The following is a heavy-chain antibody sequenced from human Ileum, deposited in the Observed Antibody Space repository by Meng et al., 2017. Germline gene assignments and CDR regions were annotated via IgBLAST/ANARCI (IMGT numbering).Heavy chain of an antibody. Sequence: EVQLVESGGGLVKPGGSLRLSCVASGFSFSSNGMNWVRQAPGKGLEWVASISSSSSYADSVKGRFTISRDNAKNSLYLQMNSLRVEDMAVYYCARGRVVVSAAPLDSWGQGTQVTVSS. D-gene: IGHD2-15*01. CDR1: GFSFSSNG. J-gene: IGHJ4*02. V-gene: IGHV3-21*01. CDR2: ISSSSS. CDR3: ARGRVVVSAAPLDS.